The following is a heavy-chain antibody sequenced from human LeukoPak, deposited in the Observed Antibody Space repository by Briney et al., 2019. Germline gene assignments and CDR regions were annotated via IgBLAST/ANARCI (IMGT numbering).Heavy chain of an antibody. Sequence: PSETLSLTCTVSGGSISSHYWSWIRQPPGKGLEWIGYIYYSGSTNYNPSLKSRVTISVDTSKNQFSLKLSSGTAADTAVYYCAGSTGTILSGFDYWGQGTLVTVSS. V-gene: IGHV4-59*11. CDR1: GGSISSHY. CDR3: AGSTGTILSGFDY. CDR2: IYYSGST. J-gene: IGHJ4*02. D-gene: IGHD1-1*01.